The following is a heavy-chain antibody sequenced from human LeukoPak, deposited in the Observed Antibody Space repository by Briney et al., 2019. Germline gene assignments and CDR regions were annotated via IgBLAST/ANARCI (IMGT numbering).Heavy chain of an antibody. Sequence: GGSLRLSCAASGFTFSSYAMSWVRQAPGKGLEWVSGISGSEGTTYYADSVKGRFTISRDNAKNTLYLQMNSLRAEDTAVYYCARVRGSYCSDYWGQGTLVTVSS. D-gene: IGHD1-26*01. V-gene: IGHV3-23*01. CDR1: GFTFSSYA. CDR2: ISGSEGTT. J-gene: IGHJ4*02. CDR3: ARVRGSYCSDY.